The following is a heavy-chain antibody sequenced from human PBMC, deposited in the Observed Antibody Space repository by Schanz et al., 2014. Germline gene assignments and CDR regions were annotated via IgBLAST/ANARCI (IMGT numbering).Heavy chain of an antibody. CDR2: MYINSGST. CDR3: ARVRSGWNDGFDI. Sequence: EEQMVESGGGLVKPGGSLRLSCAVSGFTVNTHYMSWVRQAPGKGLEWISSMYINSGSTQYADSVKGRFTISRDNSKNTLYLQINSLRAEDTAVYYCARVRSGWNDGFDIWGQGTMVTVSS. V-gene: IGHV3-66*02. J-gene: IGHJ3*02. CDR1: GFTVNTHY. D-gene: IGHD6-19*01.